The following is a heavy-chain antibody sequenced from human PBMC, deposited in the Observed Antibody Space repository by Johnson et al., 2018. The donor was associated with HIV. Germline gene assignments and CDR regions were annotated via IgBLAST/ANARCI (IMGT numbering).Heavy chain of an antibody. V-gene: IGHV3-30*01. Sequence: VQLVESGGGVVQPGRSLRLSCAASGFTFSSYAMHWVRQAPGKGLEWVAVISYDGSNKYYADSVKGRFTIYRDNSKNTLYLQMNSLRAEDTAVYYCARDWEKNSSGFYPTVMGIWGQGTRVTVSS. D-gene: IGHD3-22*01. CDR3: ARDWEKNSSGFYPTVMGI. J-gene: IGHJ3*02. CDR1: GFTFSSYA. CDR2: ISYDGSNK.